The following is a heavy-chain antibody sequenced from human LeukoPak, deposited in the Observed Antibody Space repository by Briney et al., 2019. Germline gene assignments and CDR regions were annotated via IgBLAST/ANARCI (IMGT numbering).Heavy chain of an antibody. CDR3: ARVIWYYSSGKNWFDP. J-gene: IGHJ5*02. V-gene: IGHV4-34*01. CDR2: INHSGST. D-gene: IGHD3-10*01. CDR1: GGSFSGYY. Sequence: PSETLSLTCAVYGGSFSGYYWSWIRQPPGKGLEWIGEINHSGSTNYNPSLKSRVTISVDTSKNQFSLKLSSVTAADTAVYYCARVIWYYSSGKNWFDPWGQRTLVTVSS.